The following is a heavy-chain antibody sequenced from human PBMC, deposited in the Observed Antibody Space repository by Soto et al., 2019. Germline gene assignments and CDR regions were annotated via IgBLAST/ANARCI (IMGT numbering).Heavy chain of an antibody. D-gene: IGHD2-8*02. J-gene: IGHJ5*02. CDR3: TRPCRYCNGGGPGNWFDP. V-gene: IGHV3-11*01. CDR1: GFTFGDYD. CDR2: ISNGGSSI. Sequence: QVQLVESGGGLVKPGGSLRLSCAASGFTFGDYDMSWIRQAPGKGLEWVSYISNGGSSIYYADSVKCRFTISRDKAKRSVFLQINSLRAEDTAVYYCTRPCRYCNGGGPGNWFDPWGQGTLVTVSS.